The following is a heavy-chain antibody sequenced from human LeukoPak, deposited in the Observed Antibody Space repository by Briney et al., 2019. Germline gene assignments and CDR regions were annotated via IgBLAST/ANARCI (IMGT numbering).Heavy chain of an antibody. Sequence: PGRSLRLSCAASGFTFSSYAMHWVRQAPGKGLEWVAVISYDGSNKYYADSVKGRFTISRDNSKNTLYLQMNSLRAEDTAVYYCATPWGGTLEVNWFDPWGQGTLVTVSS. D-gene: IGHD3-16*01. CDR3: ATPWGGTLEVNWFDP. V-gene: IGHV3-30-3*01. CDR2: ISYDGSNK. J-gene: IGHJ5*02. CDR1: GFTFSSYA.